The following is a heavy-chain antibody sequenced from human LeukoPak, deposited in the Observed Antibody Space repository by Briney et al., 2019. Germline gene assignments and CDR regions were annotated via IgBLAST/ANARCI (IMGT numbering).Heavy chain of an antibody. CDR1: GYTFTSYY. Sequence: ASVKVSCKASGYTFTSYYMHWVRQAPGQGLEWMGIINPSGGGTSYAQKFQGRVTMTRDTSTSTVYMELSSLRSEDTAVYYCARDSAWGYCSSTSCYTLDYWGQGTLVTVSS. J-gene: IGHJ4*02. D-gene: IGHD2-2*02. CDR3: ARDSAWGYCSSTSCYTLDY. CDR2: INPSGGGT. V-gene: IGHV1-46*01.